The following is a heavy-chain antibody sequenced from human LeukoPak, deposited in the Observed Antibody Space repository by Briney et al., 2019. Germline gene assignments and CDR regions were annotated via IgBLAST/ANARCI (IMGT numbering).Heavy chain of an antibody. CDR2: ISGSGGST. CDR1: GFTFSSYA. CDR3: ASPEVYYYDSSGPRVFDY. J-gene: IGHJ4*02. V-gene: IGHV3-23*01. D-gene: IGHD3-22*01. Sequence: GGSLRLSCAASGFTFSSYAMSWVRQAPGKGLEWVSGISGSGGSTYYADSVKGRFTISRDNSKNTLYLQMNSLRAEDTAVYYCASPEVYYYDSSGPRVFDYWGQGTLVTASS.